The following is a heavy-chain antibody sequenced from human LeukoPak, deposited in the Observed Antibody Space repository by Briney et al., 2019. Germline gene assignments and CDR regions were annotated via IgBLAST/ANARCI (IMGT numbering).Heavy chain of an antibody. D-gene: IGHD5-24*01. CDR1: GGSISSSSYY. Sequence: SETLSLTCTVSGGSISSSSYYWGWIRQPPGKGLEWIGSIYYSGSTNYNPSLKSRVTISVDTSKNQFSLKLSSVTAADTAVYYCARVYPEMATINYYYYYYMDVWGKGTTVTVSS. CDR3: ARVYPEMATINYYYYYYMDV. V-gene: IGHV4-39*07. CDR2: IYYSGST. J-gene: IGHJ6*03.